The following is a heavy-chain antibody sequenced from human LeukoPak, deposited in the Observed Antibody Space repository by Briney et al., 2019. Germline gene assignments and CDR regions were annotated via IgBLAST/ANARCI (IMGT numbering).Heavy chain of an antibody. V-gene: IGHV4-39*01. CDR1: GGSISSSSYY. CDR3: ARRGGYSYVYYFDY. Sequence: SETLSLTCTVSGGSISSSSYYWGWIRQPPGKGLEWIGSTYYSGSTYYNPSLKSRVTISVDTSKNQFSLKLSSVTAADTAVYYCARRGGYSYVYYFDYWGQGTLVTVSS. CDR2: TYYSGST. D-gene: IGHD5-18*01. J-gene: IGHJ4*02.